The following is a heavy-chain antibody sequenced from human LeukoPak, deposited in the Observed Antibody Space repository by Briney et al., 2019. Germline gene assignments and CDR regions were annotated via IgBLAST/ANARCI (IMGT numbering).Heavy chain of an antibody. D-gene: IGHD3-22*01. CDR3: AKDRGRGYYYFEY. J-gene: IGHJ4*02. Sequence: GGSLRLFCAASGFTFDDYAMHWVRHAPGGGLEWVSGINWFGGDIGYVDSVKGGFTISRDNAKKSLYLQMNSLRAEDTALYYCAKDRGRGYYYFEYWGQGILVTVSS. CDR1: GFTFDDYA. V-gene: IGHV3-9*01. CDR2: INWFGGDI.